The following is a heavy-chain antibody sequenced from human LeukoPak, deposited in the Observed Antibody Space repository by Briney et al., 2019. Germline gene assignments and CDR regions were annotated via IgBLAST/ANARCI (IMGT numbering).Heavy chain of an antibody. Sequence: PGGSLRLSCTASGFTVNRNYKSWVRQAPGRGLEWVSVIYSGGSKYYADSVKGRFTISRDNSKNTMYLQMNSLRAEDTAVYYCARVVRFLEWSFDYWGQGTLVTVSS. CDR3: ARVVRFLEWSFDY. CDR1: GFTVNRNY. D-gene: IGHD3-3*01. V-gene: IGHV3-66*02. CDR2: IYSGGSK. J-gene: IGHJ4*02.